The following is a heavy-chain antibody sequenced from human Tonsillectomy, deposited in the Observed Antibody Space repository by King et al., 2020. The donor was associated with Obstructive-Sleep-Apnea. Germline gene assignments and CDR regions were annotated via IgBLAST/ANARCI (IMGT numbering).Heavy chain of an antibody. D-gene: IGHD1-26*01. CDR3: ARSGSGMDV. Sequence: LQLQESGPGLVKPSETLSLTCTVSGGSISSYYCSWIRQPPGKGLEWIGYIYYSGSTNYNPSLKSRVTISVDTSKNQFSLKLSSVTAADTAVYYCARSGSGMDVWGQGTTVTVSS. J-gene: IGHJ6*02. CDR2: IYYSGST. V-gene: IGHV4-59*08. CDR1: GGSISSYY.